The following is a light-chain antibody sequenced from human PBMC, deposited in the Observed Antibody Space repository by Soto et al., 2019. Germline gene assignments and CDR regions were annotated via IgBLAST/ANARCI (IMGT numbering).Light chain of an antibody. Sequence: QSVLTQPPSVSGAPGQRVTISCTGSSSNIGAGYDVHWYQQLPGTAPKLLIYGNSNRPSGVPDRFSGSKSGTSASLAITGLHAEDEADYYCQSYDSRLSEVFGTGTKLTVL. CDR1: SSNIGAGYD. J-gene: IGLJ1*01. V-gene: IGLV1-40*01. CDR2: GNS. CDR3: QSYDSRLSEV.